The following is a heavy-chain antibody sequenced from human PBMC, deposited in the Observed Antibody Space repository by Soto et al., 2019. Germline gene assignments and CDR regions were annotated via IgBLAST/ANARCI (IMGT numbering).Heavy chain of an antibody. CDR3: ARHGRREGITSYGMDV. D-gene: IGHD3-10*01. CDR1: GYTFSSYG. CDR2: ISAYNGNP. V-gene: IGHV1-18*01. J-gene: IGHJ6*04. Sequence: QVQLGQSGGEVKKPGASVKVSCKASGYTFSSYGLCWVRQAPGQGLEWMGWISAYNGNPSYAQNLQGRVTMTTDTPTRTASMELRSLRSDDTAFYYSARHGRREGITSYGMDVWGKVTTFTVAS.